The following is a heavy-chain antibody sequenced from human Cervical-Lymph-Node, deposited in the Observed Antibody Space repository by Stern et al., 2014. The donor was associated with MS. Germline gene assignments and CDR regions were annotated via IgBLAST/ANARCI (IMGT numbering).Heavy chain of an antibody. V-gene: IGHV1-69*01. CDR1: GGTFSVYA. J-gene: IGHJ3*02. D-gene: IGHD3-10*01. CDR2: IIPIIGTA. CDR3: ARDQRHYGSGHYAFDI. Sequence: QEQLVQSGAEVKKPGSSVEVSCKASGGTFSVYAFSWVRQAPGQGLEWVGGIIPIIGTANYAQKFQGRVTITADASIKTAYMEVSSLRFEDTAMYYCARDQRHYGSGHYAFDIWGQGTMVTVSS.